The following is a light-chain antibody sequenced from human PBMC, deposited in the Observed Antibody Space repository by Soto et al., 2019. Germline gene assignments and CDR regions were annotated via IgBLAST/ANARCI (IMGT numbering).Light chain of an antibody. Sequence: DIQMTQSPSSLSASVGDRVTITCRASQGISNDLAWFQQKPGKAPKTLIHTASTLQTGAPSKFSGSGSGTDFTLIISSLQPEDFATYYCQMYNSYPRAIGQG. J-gene: IGKJ2*01. V-gene: IGKV1-16*02. CDR3: QMYNSYPRA. CDR1: QGISND. CDR2: TAS.